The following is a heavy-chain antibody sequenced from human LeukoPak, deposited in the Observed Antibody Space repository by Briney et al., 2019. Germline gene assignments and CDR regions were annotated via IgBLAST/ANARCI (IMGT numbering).Heavy chain of an antibody. CDR2: ISYDGSNK. D-gene: IGHD6-6*01. V-gene: IGHV3-30-3*01. CDR3: ARAQRSSSSNYYYGMDV. J-gene: IGHJ6*02. CDR1: GFTFSSHA. Sequence: GRSLRLSCAASGFTFSSHAMHWVRQAPGKGLEWVAVISYDGSNKYYADSVKGRFTISRDNSKNTLYLQMNSLRAEDTAVYYCARAQRSSSSNYYYGMDVWGQGTTVTVSS.